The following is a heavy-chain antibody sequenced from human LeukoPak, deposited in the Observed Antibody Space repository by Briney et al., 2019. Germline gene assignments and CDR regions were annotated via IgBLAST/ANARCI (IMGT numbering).Heavy chain of an antibody. D-gene: IGHD1-26*01. CDR2: IRYDGSNK. V-gene: IGHV3-30*02. J-gene: IGHJ4*02. CDR1: GFTFSSYG. Sequence: PGGSLRLSCAASGFTFSSYGMHWVRQAPGKGLEWVAFIRYDGSNKYYADSVKGRFTISRDNAKNSLYLQMNSLRAEDTAVYYCARYGMGASHFDYWGQGTLVTVSS. CDR3: ARYGMGASHFDY.